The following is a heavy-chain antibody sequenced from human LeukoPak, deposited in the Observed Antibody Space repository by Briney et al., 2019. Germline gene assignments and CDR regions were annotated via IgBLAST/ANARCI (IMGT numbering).Heavy chain of an antibody. Sequence: GASVKVSCKASGYPFTSYGITWVGQAPGQGPEGMGWISAYTGNTNYAQKFQRRVSITTGTSTTTAYMELRSLRSDDTAVYYCARSYSSSSNFDYWGQGTLVTVSS. V-gene: IGHV1-18*01. CDR2: ISAYTGNT. D-gene: IGHD6-6*01. CDR1: GYPFTSYG. CDR3: ARSYSSSSNFDY. J-gene: IGHJ4*02.